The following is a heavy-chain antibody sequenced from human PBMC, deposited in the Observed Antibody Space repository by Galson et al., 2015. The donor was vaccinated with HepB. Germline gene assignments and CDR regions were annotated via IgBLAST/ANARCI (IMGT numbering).Heavy chain of an antibody. J-gene: IGHJ4*02. CDR2: ISGSGGTT. V-gene: IGHV3-23*01. Sequence: SLRLSCAASGFTFSSYAMNWVRQAPGKGLEWVSSISGSGGTTYYADSVKGRFTISRDNSKDTLYLQMNSLRAEDTAVYYCVRNWYYLDTSGYYYDYWGQGTLVTVSS. D-gene: IGHD3-22*01. CDR1: GFTFSSYA. CDR3: VRNWYYLDTSGYYYDY.